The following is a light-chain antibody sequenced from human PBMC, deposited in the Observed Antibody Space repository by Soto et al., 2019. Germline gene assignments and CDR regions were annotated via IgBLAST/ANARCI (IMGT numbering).Light chain of an antibody. V-gene: IGLV2-8*01. CDR2: EVS. J-gene: IGLJ2*01. CDR1: SSDVGGYNC. CDR3: SSYAGSNNFVV. Sequence: QSALTQPPSASGSPGQSVTISCTGTSSDVGGYNCVSWYQQHPGKAPKLMIYEVSKRPSGVPDRFSGSKSGNTASLTVSGLQAEDEDDYYCSSYAGSNNFVVFGGGTKLTVL.